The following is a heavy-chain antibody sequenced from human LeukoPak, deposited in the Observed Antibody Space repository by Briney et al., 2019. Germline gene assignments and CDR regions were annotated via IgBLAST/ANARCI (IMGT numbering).Heavy chain of an antibody. V-gene: IGHV3-15*01. CDR1: GFTFSNAW. J-gene: IGHJ3*02. D-gene: IGHD1-26*01. CDR2: IKSKTDGGTT. Sequence: GGSLRLSCAASGFTFSNAWMSWVREAPGKGLEWVGRIKSKTDGGTTDYAAPVKGRFTISRDDSKNTLYLQMNSLKTEDTAVYYCTTDGEWELPTAAFDIWGQGTMVTVSS. CDR3: TTDGEWELPTAAFDI.